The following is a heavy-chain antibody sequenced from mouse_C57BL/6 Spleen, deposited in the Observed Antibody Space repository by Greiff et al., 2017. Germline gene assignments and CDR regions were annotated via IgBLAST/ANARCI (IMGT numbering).Heavy chain of an antibody. CDR1: GFTFTDYY. D-gene: IGHD1-1*01. CDR3: ARYGDGLAMDY. J-gene: IGHJ4*01. Sequence: EVKLVESGGGLVQPGGSLSLSCAASGFTFTDYYMSWVRQPPGKALEWLGFIRNKANGYTTEYSASVKGRFTISRDNSQSNLYLQMNALRAEDSATYYCARYGDGLAMDYWGQGTSVTVSS. V-gene: IGHV7-3*01. CDR2: IRNKANGYTT.